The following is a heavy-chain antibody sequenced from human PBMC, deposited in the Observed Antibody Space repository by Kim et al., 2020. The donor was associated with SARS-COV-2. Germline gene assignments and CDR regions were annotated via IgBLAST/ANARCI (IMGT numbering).Heavy chain of an antibody. CDR1: GFTFSSYW. V-gene: IGHV3-74*01. CDR2: INSDGSNT. CDR3: ARTADITGTLYFDY. Sequence: GSLRLSCAASGFTFSSYWMYWVRQVPGMGLLWVSRINSDGSNTRYADSVKGRFTISRDNAKNTLYLQMSSLRAEDTAVYYCARTADITGTLYFDYWGQGTLVTVSS. J-gene: IGHJ4*02. D-gene: IGHD1-20*01.